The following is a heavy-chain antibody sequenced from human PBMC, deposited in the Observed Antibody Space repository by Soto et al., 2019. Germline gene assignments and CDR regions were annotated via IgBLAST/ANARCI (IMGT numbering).Heavy chain of an antibody. V-gene: IGHV4-39*01. CDR2: IYYSGST. Sequence: SETLSLTCTVSGGSISSSSYYWGWIRHPPGKGLEWIGSIYYSGSTYYNPSLKSRVTISVDTSKNQFSLKLSSVTAADTAVYYCARCRRGAAAGTWWFDPWGQGTLVTVSS. CDR1: GGSISSSSYY. CDR3: ARCRRGAAAGTWWFDP. J-gene: IGHJ5*02. D-gene: IGHD6-13*01.